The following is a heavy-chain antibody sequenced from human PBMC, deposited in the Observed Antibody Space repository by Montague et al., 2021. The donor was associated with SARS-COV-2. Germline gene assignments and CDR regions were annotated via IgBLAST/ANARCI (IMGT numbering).Heavy chain of an antibody. CDR1: GYSISRGYY. V-gene: IGHV4-38-2*02. Sequence: SETLSLICTVSGYSISRGYYWGWLRKPPGKGLEWIGSIYHSGSTYYNPSLKSRVTISVDTSKNQFSLKLSSVTAADTAVYYCARDVRYYDFWSGRAQTSPDYWGQGTLVTVSS. CDR2: IYHSGST. CDR3: ARDVRYYDFWSGRAQTSPDY. J-gene: IGHJ4*02. D-gene: IGHD3-3*01.